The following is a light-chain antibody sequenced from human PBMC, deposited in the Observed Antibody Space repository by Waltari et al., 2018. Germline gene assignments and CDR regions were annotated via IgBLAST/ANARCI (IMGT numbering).Light chain of an antibody. CDR1: SSAVGGYNF. V-gene: IGLV2-14*03. CDR2: DVT. Sequence: QSALTQPASVSGSPGQSIPIPCTGTSSAVGGYNFVSWYQQHPGKAPKLMIYDVTNRPSGVSNRFSCSKSGNTASLTIAGLQAEDEADYYCSSYASSSAHYVFGSGTKVTVL. J-gene: IGLJ1*01. CDR3: SSYASSSAHYV.